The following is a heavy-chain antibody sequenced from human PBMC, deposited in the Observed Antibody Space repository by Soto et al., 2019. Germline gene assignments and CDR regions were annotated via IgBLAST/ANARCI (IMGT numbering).Heavy chain of an antibody. J-gene: IGHJ6*02. V-gene: IGHV4-59*01. CDR2: IYYSGST. Sequence: SETLSLTCTVSGGSISSYYWSWIRQPPGKGLEWIGYIYYSGSTNYNPSLKSRVTISVDTSKNQFSLKLSSVTAADTAVYYCARGEGYCSSTSCSYYYYGMDVWGQGTTVTVSS. CDR1: GGSISSYY. D-gene: IGHD2-2*01. CDR3: ARGEGYCSSTSCSYYYYGMDV.